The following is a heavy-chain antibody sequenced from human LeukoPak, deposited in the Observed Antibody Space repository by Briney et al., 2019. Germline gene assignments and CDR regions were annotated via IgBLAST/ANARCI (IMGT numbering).Heavy chain of an antibody. CDR3: ARGLDSSGWYGPDY. Sequence: SVKVSCKASGGTFSSYAISWVRQAPGQGLKWMGGIIPIFGTANYAQKFQGRVTITADESTCTAYMELSSLRSEDTAVYYCARGLDSSGWYGPDYWGQGTLVTVSS. CDR2: IIPIFGTA. V-gene: IGHV1-69*13. J-gene: IGHJ4*02. D-gene: IGHD6-19*01. CDR1: GGTFSSYA.